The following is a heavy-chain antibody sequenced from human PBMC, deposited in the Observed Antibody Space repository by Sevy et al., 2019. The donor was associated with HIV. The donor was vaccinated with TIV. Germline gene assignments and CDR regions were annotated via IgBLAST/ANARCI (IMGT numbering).Heavy chain of an antibody. J-gene: IGHJ4*02. CDR3: TNYVHY. Sequence: GGSLRLSCVASGFTFNIYEMNWVGQAPGQGLEWVSYISSSFTNIYYADSVKGRFTISRDNAKNSLYLQMNSLRAEDTAVYYCTNYVHYWGQGTLVTVSS. CDR1: GFTFNIYE. D-gene: IGHD3-10*02. V-gene: IGHV3-48*03. CDR2: ISSSFTNI.